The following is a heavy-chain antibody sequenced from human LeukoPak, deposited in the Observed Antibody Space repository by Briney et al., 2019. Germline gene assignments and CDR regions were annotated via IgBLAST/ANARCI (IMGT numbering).Heavy chain of an antibody. Sequence: PGGSLRLSCAGSGFTFDNYRMNWVRQAPGKGLEWLSYISTSSSNIVYSDSVKGRFTISGDNAKSSVYLQMNTLRVADTAVYYCARGRGWIYDSWGRGTLVTVSS. CDR1: GFTFDNYR. J-gene: IGHJ4*02. CDR2: ISTSSSNI. CDR3: ARGRGWIYDS. V-gene: IGHV3-48*04. D-gene: IGHD6-19*01.